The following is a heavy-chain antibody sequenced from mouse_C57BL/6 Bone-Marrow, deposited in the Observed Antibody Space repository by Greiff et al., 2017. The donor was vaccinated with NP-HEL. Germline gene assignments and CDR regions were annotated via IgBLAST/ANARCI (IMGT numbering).Heavy chain of an antibody. CDR3: ARGAYYYGSSWYFDV. V-gene: IGHV5-16*01. CDR2: INYDGSST. J-gene: IGHJ1*03. Sequence: EVKVVESEGGLVQPGSSMKLSCTASGFTFSDYYMAWVRQVPEKGLEWVANINYDGSSTYYLDSLKSRFIISRDNAKNILYLQMSSLKSEDTATYYCARGAYYYGSSWYFDVWGTGTTVTVSS. CDR1: GFTFSDYY. D-gene: IGHD1-1*01.